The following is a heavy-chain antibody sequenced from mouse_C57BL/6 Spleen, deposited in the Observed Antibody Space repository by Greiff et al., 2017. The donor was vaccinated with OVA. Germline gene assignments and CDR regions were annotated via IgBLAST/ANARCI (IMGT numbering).Heavy chain of an antibody. Sequence: VKLQQPGAELVMPGASVKLSCKASGYTFTSYWMHWVKQRPGQGLEWIGEIDPSDSYTNYNQRFKGKSTLTVDKSSSTAYMQLSSLTSEDSAVYYCAKRGYYVYFDYWGQGTTLTVSS. V-gene: IGHV1-69*01. D-gene: IGHD2-3*01. CDR1: GYTFTSYW. J-gene: IGHJ2*01. CDR3: AKRGYYVYFDY. CDR2: IDPSDSYT.